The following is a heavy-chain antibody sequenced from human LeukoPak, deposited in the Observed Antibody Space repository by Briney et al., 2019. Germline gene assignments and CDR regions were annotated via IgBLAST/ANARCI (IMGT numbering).Heavy chain of an antibody. CDR2: ISWNSGSI. CDR1: GFTFDDYA. CDR3: ARDRIAAAGN. D-gene: IGHD6-13*01. Sequence: GGSLRLSCAASGFTFDDYAMHWVRQAPGKGLEWVSGISWNSGSIGYADSVKGRFTISRDNAKNSLYLQMNSLRAEDTAVYYCARDRIAAAGNWGQGTLVTVSS. V-gene: IGHV3-9*01. J-gene: IGHJ4*02.